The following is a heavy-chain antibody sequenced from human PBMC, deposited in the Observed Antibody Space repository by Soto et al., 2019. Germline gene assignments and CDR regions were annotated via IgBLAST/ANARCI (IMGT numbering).Heavy chain of an antibody. CDR1: GGSISSGDYY. CDR3: ARAPARYYYDSSGYYYGDYFDY. CDR2: IYYSGST. J-gene: IGHJ4*02. D-gene: IGHD3-22*01. V-gene: IGHV4-30-4*01. Sequence: PSETLSLTCTVSGGSISSGDYYWSWIRQPPGKGLEWIGYIYYSGSTYYNPPLKSRVTISVDTSKNQFSLNLSSVTAADTAVYYCARAPARYYYDSSGYYYGDYFDYWGQGTLVTVSS.